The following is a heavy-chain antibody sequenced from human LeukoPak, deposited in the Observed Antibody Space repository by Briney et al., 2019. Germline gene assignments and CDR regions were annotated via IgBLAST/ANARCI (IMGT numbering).Heavy chain of an antibody. CDR2: ITGSGSSI. CDR3: AREYYGFFDY. D-gene: IGHD2/OR15-2a*01. Sequence: GGSLRLSCAASGFTFSSYEMNWVRQAPGKGLEWVSYITGSGSSISSADSVKGRFTISRDNAKNSLFLQMNSLRAEDTAVYYCAREYYGFFDYWGQGTLVTVSS. J-gene: IGHJ4*02. CDR1: GFTFSSYE. V-gene: IGHV3-48*03.